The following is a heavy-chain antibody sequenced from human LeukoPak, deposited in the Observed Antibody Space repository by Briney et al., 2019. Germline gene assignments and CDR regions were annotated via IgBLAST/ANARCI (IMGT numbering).Heavy chain of an antibody. CDR1: GDSISSSTYY. V-gene: IGHV4-30-4*08. J-gene: IGHJ3*02. Sequence: PSETLSLTCTVSGDSISSSTYYWGWIRQPPGKGLEWIGYIYYSGSTYYNPSLKSRVTISVDTSKNQFSLKLSSVTAADTAVYYCARLLLRAFDIWGQGTMVTVSS. CDR3: ARLLLRAFDI. D-gene: IGHD3-22*01. CDR2: IYYSGST.